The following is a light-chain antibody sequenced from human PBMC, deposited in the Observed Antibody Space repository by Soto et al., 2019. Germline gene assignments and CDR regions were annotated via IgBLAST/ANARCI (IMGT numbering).Light chain of an antibody. CDR3: SSYTSSNTLV. CDR1: SSDVGAYNY. V-gene: IGLV2-14*01. Sequence: QSALTQPASVSGSPGQSITISCTGTSSDVGAYNYVSWYQQHPGKAPKLMIFEVSDRPSGVSNRFSGSKSGNTASLTISALHAEDEADYYCSSYTSSNTLVFGGGTKLTVL. CDR2: EVS. J-gene: IGLJ2*01.